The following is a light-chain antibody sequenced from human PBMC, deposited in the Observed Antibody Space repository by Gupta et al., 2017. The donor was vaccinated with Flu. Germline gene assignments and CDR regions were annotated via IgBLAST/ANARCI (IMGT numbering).Light chain of an antibody. V-gene: IGKV3-15*01. CDR3: QQDNNWPLS. CDR1: QSVSSN. Sequence: EIVMTQSPATLSGSAGERATLSCRASQSVSSNLAWYQQKPGQAPRLLIYGASTRATGIPARFSGSGSGTEFTLTISSLQSEDFAVYYCQQDNNWPLSFGQGTKVEIK. CDR2: GAS. J-gene: IGKJ1*01.